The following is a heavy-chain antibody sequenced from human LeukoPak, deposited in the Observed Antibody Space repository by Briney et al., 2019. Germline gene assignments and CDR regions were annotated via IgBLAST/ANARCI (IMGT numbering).Heavy chain of an antibody. CDR3: ASGTYSSSSGYWFDP. Sequence: ASVKVSCKASGYTFTSYDINWVRQATGQGLEWMGWMNPNSGNTGYAQKFQGRVAMTRNTSISTAYMELSSLRSEDTAVYYCASGTYSSSSGYWFDPWGQGTLVTVSS. J-gene: IGHJ5*02. CDR1: GYTFTSYD. CDR2: MNPNSGNT. D-gene: IGHD6-6*01. V-gene: IGHV1-8*01.